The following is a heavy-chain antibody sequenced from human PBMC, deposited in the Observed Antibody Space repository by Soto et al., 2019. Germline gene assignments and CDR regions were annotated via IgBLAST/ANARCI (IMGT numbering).Heavy chain of an antibody. CDR1: GGTFSSYA. CDR3: AREVGATLNWFDP. V-gene: IGHV1-69*13. Sequence: ASLKVSCKASGGTFSSYAISWVRQAPGQGLEWMGGIIPIFGTANYAQKFQGRVTITADESTSTAYMELSSLRSEDTAVYYCAREVGATLNWFDPWGQGTLVTVSS. D-gene: IGHD1-26*01. CDR2: IIPIFGTA. J-gene: IGHJ5*02.